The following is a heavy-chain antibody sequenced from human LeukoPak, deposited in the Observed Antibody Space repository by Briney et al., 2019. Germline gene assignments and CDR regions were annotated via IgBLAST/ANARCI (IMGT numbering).Heavy chain of an antibody. CDR2: INPNSGGT. J-gene: IGHJ4*02. V-gene: IGHV1-2*02. CDR3: ARGDSSGYSSFDY. CDR1: GYTFTDYY. D-gene: IGHD3-22*01. Sequence: ASVKVSCKASGYTFTDYYMHWVRQAPGQGLEWMGWINPNSGGTNFAQKFQGRVAMTRDTFISTAYLELGSLRSDDTAVYYCARGDSSGYSSFDYWGQGTLVTVSS.